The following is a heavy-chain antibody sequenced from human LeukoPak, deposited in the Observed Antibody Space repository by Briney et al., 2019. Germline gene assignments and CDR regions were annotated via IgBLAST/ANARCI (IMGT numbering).Heavy chain of an antibody. J-gene: IGHJ5*02. CDR3: ARGPIAAAGTGGNNWFDP. CDR1: GYTFTGYY. D-gene: IGHD6-13*01. V-gene: IGHV1-2*04. CDR2: INPNSGGT. Sequence: ASVKVSCKASGYTFTGYYMHWVRQAPGQGLEWMGWINPNSGGTNYAQKFQGWVTMTRDTSISTAYMELSRPRSDDTAVYYCARGPIAAAGTGGNNWFDPWGQGTLVTVSS.